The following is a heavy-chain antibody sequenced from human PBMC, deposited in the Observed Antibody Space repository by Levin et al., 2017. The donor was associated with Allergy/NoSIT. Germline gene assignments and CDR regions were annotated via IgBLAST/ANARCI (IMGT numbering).Heavy chain of an antibody. CDR2: INPSGGST. V-gene: IGHV1-46*01. CDR3: ARAQYYDFWSGYSMSSHNWFDP. CDR1: GYTFTSYY. Sequence: VASVKVSCKASGYTFTSYYMHWVRQAPGQGLEWMGIINPSGGSTSYAQKFQGRVTMTRDTSTSTVYMELSSLRSEDTAVYYCARAQYYDFWSGYSMSSHNWFDPWGQGTLVTVSS. J-gene: IGHJ5*02. D-gene: IGHD3-3*01.